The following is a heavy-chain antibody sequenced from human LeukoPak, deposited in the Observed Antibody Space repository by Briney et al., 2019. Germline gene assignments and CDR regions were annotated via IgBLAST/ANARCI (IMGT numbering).Heavy chain of an antibody. J-gene: IGHJ6*03. CDR2: MYDSRYT. Sequence: SQTLSLACTVSGGSIRSSSYFWGWVRQSPGKVLEWIGNMYDSRYTYYNPSLKSRVTMFVDTSKNQYSLTMVSVTDADTAVYYCARPLGAFCSGGVCHSLSFYMDVWGKGTTVTVSS. CDR3: ARPLGAFCSGGVCHSLSFYMDV. CDR1: GGSIRSSSYF. D-gene: IGHD2-15*01. V-gene: IGHV4-39*01.